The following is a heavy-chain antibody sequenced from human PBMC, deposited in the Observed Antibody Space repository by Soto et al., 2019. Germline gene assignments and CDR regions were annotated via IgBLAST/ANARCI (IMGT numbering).Heavy chain of an antibody. CDR1: GFMFRNHA. CDR2: ISFDGANE. CDR3: GRDAVDVTKRVYVSPIDY. D-gene: IGHD6-19*01. Sequence: QVQLVESGGGVVQPGRSLRLSCAASGFMFRNHAMHWVRQAPGKGLDWVSVISFDGANEFYADSVKVRFTISRDNSKNTLYLQMNSLRAEDTAAYYCGRDAVDVTKRVYVSPIDYWGQGTLVTVSS. J-gene: IGHJ4*02. V-gene: IGHV3-30-3*01.